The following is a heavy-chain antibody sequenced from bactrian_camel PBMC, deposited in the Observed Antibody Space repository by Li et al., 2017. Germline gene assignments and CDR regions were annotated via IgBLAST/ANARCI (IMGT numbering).Heavy chain of an antibody. CDR2: ISTQGGTI. J-gene: IGHJ4*01. D-gene: IGHD2*01. Sequence: HVQLVESGGGSVQAGGSLRLSCTASTYTVRGNHMAWFRQAPGKEREGVAYISTQGGTISYADSVKGRFTISRDNALNTLNLQMNMVKPQDTGIYYCAAGFGGGTVFRAANYNIWGQGTQVTVS. CDR1: TYTVRGNH. CDR3: AAGFGGGTVFRAANYNI. V-gene: IGHV3S53*01.